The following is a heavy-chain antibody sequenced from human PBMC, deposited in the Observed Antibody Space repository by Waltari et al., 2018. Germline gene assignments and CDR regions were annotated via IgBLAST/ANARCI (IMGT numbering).Heavy chain of an antibody. CDR1: GVRFSKYA. D-gene: IGHD2-2*01. CDR2: ISGAGENS. CDR3: AKDQGYAGKDGDLRH. J-gene: IGHJ1*01. V-gene: IGHV3-23*04. Sequence: EVQLVESGGGLVQPGGSLKLSCGVAGVRFSKYAMSWVRQAPGKGLEWVSGISGAGENSYYADSVKGRFTISRDNSKNILFLQMNSLRAEDTAVYYCAKDQGYAGKDGDLRHWGQGSLVSVSS.